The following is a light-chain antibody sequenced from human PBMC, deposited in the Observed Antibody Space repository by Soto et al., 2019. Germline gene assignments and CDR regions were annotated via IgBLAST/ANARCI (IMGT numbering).Light chain of an antibody. V-gene: IGKV3D-20*01. CDR3: QQYDTAPLT. CDR2: DAS. CDR1: QTITSAY. J-gene: IGKJ4*01. Sequence: EIVLTQSPATLSLSPGERATLSCGASQTITSAYLAWYQLKPGLAPRLLFYDASNRATGVPDRFSGSGSGTAFTLTISRLEPEDFAVYYCQQYDTAPLTFGGGTKVEIK.